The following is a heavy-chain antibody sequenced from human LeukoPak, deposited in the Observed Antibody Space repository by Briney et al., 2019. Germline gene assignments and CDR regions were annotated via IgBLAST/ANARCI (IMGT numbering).Heavy chain of an antibody. CDR1: GFTFSSYS. V-gene: IGHV3-48*01. CDR2: ISSSSSTI. Sequence: GGSLRLSCAASGFTFSSYSMNWVRQAPGKGLEWVSYISSSSSTIYYADSVKGRFTISRDNAKNSLYLQMNSLRAEDTAVYYCAKDRGYNILTGYSKGHYFDYWGQGTLVTVSS. D-gene: IGHD3-9*01. J-gene: IGHJ4*02. CDR3: AKDRGYNILTGYSKGHYFDY.